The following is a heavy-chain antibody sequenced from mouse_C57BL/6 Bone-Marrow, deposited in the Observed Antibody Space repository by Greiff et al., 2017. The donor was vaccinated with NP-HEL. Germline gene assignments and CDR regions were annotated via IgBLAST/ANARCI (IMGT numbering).Heavy chain of an antibody. Sequence: VQLKESGGGLVQPGESLKLSCESNEYEFPSHDMSWVRKTPEKRLELVAAINSDGGSTYYPDTMERRFIISRDNTKKTLYLQMSSLRSEDTALYYGARVGLRQGYAMDYWGQGTSVTVSS. CDR2: INSDGGST. CDR3: ARVGLRQGYAMDY. V-gene: IGHV5-2*01. D-gene: IGHD2-2*01. CDR1: EYEFPSHD. J-gene: IGHJ4*01.